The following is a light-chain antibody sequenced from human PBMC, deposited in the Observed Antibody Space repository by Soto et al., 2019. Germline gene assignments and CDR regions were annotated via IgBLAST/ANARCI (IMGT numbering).Light chain of an antibody. CDR2: EVS. Sequence: QSALTQPASVSGSPGQSITISCRGVSSDVGGYNHVSWYQQYPGKAPKLMIYEVSDRPSGVSNRFSGSKSGNTASLTISGLHGEDEADYYCSSYTSSLARVFGIGTKVTVL. CDR3: SSYTSSLARV. J-gene: IGLJ1*01. V-gene: IGLV2-14*01. CDR1: SSDVGGYNH.